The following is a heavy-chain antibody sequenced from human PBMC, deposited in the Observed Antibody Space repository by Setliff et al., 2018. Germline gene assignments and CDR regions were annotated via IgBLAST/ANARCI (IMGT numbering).Heavy chain of an antibody. Sequence: SETLSLTCAVSGYSIRSGNYWGWIRQPPGKGLEWIGSISHSGSAYYNPSLKSRVTISLDMSKNQFSLKLSSVTAADTARYYCTKGRVGLAARAGYWGQGTLVTV. D-gene: IGHD1-26*01. CDR1: GYSIRSGNY. V-gene: IGHV4-38-2*01. CDR3: TKGRVGLAARAGY. CDR2: ISHSGSA. J-gene: IGHJ4*02.